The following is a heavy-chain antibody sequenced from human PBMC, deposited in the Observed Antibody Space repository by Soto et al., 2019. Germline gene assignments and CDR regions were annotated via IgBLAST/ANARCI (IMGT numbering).Heavy chain of an antibody. Sequence: EVQLVESGGGLVKPGGSLRLSCAASGFTFSSYSMNWVRQAPGKGLEWVSSISSSSSYIYYADSVKGRFTISRDNAKNSLYLQMNSLRAEDTAVYYCAGVRDGYKYAYYWGQGTLVTVSS. CDR3: AGVRDGYKYAYY. D-gene: IGHD5-12*01. V-gene: IGHV3-21*01. CDR1: GFTFSSYS. CDR2: ISSSSSYI. J-gene: IGHJ4*02.